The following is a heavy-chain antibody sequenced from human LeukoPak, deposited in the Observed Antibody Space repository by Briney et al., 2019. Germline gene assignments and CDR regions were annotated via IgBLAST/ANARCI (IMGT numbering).Heavy chain of an antibody. CDR2: IKQDGSEK. J-gene: IGHJ4*02. V-gene: IGHV3-7*01. CDR3: ATEGGYDYVWGSYRLYYFDY. CDR1: GSTFSSYW. Sequence: GGSLRLSCAASGSTFSSYWMSWVRQAPGKGLEWVANIKQDGSEKYYVDSVKGRFTISRDNAKNSLYLQMNSLRAEDTAVYYCATEGGYDYVWGSYRLYYFDYWGQGTLVTVSS. D-gene: IGHD3-16*02.